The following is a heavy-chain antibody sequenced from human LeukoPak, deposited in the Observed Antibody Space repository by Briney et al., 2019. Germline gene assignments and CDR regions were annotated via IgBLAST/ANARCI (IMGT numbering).Heavy chain of an antibody. D-gene: IGHD3-10*01. CDR2: MNPNSGNT. V-gene: IGHV1-8*01. CDR3: ARVEGGSGSYYPPFDY. J-gene: IGHJ4*02. Sequence: ASVKVSCKASGYTFTSYDINWVRQATGQGLEWMRWMNPNSGNTGYAQKFQGRVTMTRNTSISTAYMELSSLRSEDTAVYYCARVEGGSGSYYPPFDYWGQGTLVTVSS. CDR1: GYTFTSYD.